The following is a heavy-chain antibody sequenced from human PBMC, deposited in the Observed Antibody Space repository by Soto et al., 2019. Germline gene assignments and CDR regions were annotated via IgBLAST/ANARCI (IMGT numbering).Heavy chain of an antibody. V-gene: IGHV4-59*01. J-gene: IGHJ4*02. CDR1: GDSITSYY. CDR2: ISFSGAT. D-gene: IGHD5-12*01. Sequence: SETLSLTCTVSGDSITSYYWTWIGSISFSGATYSNPSLKGRAALSVDTSENHLSLTLNSVTSADTAVYFCARDRRDGYKRYFEFWGQGNQVTVSS. CDR3: ARDRRDGYKRYFEF.